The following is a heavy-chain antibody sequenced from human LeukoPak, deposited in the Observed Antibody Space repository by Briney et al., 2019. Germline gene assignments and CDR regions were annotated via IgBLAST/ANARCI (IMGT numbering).Heavy chain of an antibody. D-gene: IGHD3/OR15-3a*01. Sequence: SETLSLTCTVSGGSISNSYWGWIRQPPGKGLEWIGSIYYSGNTYYNASLKSQVSISIDTSKNQFSLKLTSVTAADTAVYYCARQTGSGLFILPGGQGTLVTVSS. CDR3: ARQTGSGLFILP. J-gene: IGHJ4*02. CDR2: IYYSGNT. CDR1: GGSISNSY. V-gene: IGHV4-39*01.